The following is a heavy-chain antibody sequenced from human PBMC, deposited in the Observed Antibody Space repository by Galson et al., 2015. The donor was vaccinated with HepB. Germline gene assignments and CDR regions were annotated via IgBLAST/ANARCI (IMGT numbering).Heavy chain of an antibody. Sequence: TVKVSCKASGYTFTGYYMHWVRQAPGQGLEWMGRINPNSGGTNYAQKFQGRVTMTRDTSISTAYMELSRLRSDDTAVYYCARVGDVGYCSSTSCYYYYYGMDVWGQGTTVTVSS. V-gene: IGHV1-2*06. J-gene: IGHJ6*02. CDR1: GYTFTGYY. CDR3: ARVGDVGYCSSTSCYYYYYGMDV. CDR2: INPNSGGT. D-gene: IGHD2-2*01.